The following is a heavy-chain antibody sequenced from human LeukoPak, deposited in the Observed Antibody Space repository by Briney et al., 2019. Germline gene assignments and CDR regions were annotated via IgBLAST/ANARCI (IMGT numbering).Heavy chain of an antibody. D-gene: IGHD1-26*01. J-gene: IGHJ4*02. V-gene: IGHV3-74*01. Sequence: PGGSLRLSCAASVFTLSGDWMHWVRHAPGKGLVWVARINTDGSSTGYAGSVKGRFTISRDNARNTLNLQMNSLRVEDTAVYYCARGGHYFDYWGQGSLVTVSS. CDR2: INTDGSST. CDR1: VFTLSGDW. CDR3: ARGGHYFDY.